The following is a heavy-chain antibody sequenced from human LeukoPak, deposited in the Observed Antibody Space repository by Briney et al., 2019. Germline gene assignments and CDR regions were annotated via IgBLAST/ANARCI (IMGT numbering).Heavy chain of an antibody. V-gene: IGHV1-18*01. Sequence: ASVKVSCKASGYTFTSYGISWVRQAPGQGLEWMGWISAYNGNTNYAQKLQGRVTMTTDTSTSTAYMELRSLRSDDTAVYYCARVQDYDILTGYLPGYYGMDVWGQGTTVTVSS. CDR2: ISAYNGNT. CDR3: ARVQDYDILTGYLPGYYGMDV. J-gene: IGHJ6*02. CDR1: GYTFTSYG. D-gene: IGHD3-9*01.